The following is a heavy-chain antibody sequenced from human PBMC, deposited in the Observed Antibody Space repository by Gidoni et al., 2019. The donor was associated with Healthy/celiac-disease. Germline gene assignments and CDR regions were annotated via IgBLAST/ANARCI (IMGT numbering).Heavy chain of an antibody. CDR3: ARADSWGEGYGMDV. CDR2: INPNSGGT. Sequence: QVQLVQSGAEVKKPGASVKVSCKASGYTVTGYYMHWVRQAPGQGLEWMGWINPNSGGTNYAQKFQGWVTMTRDPSISTAYMELSRLRSDATAVYYCARADSWGEGYGMDVWGQGTTVTVSS. V-gene: IGHV1-2*04. J-gene: IGHJ6*02. CDR1: GYTVTGYY. D-gene: IGHD3-16*01.